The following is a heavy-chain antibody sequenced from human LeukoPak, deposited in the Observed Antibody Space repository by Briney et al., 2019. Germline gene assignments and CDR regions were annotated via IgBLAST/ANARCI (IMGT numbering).Heavy chain of an antibody. CDR3: ARYPYARDYYYYYMDV. CDR1: GFTFSSYS. J-gene: IGHJ6*03. V-gene: IGHV3-21*01. D-gene: IGHD2-2*01. CDR2: ISSSSSYI. Sequence: MTGGSLRLSCAAPGFTFSSYSMNWVRQAPGKGLEWVSSISSSSSYIYYADSVKGRFTISRDNAKNSLYLQMNSLRAEDTAVYYCARYPYARDYYYYYMDVWGKGTTVTVSS.